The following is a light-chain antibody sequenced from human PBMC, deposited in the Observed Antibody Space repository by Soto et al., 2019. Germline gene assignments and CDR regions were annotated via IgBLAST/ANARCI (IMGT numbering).Light chain of an antibody. V-gene: IGKV1-39*01. CDR2: RAS. CDR1: QRIDTY. Sequence: DIHLTQSPTSLSASVGDRVTISCRTSQRIDTYLNWYQHQPGKAPSLLIYRASSLPSGVPARFSGSGSGTDFTLTISSLQPEDFATYYCQQSYSNPWTFGPGTRVDIK. J-gene: IGKJ3*01. CDR3: QQSYSNPWT.